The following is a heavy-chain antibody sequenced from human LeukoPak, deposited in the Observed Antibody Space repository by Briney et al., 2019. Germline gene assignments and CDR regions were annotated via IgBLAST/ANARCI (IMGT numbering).Heavy chain of an antibody. CDR2: IYYGQTI. D-gene: IGHD4/OR15-4a*01. J-gene: IGHJ5*01. Sequence: PSETLSLTCTISAASISSSIHHWGWIRQSPGTGLERIGSIYYGQTIYYNPSLNSRVTISVVTSKDQFTLQLNSATAADTAVYYCVRHDGRGGATIGAFDSWGQGSLVTVSS. CDR3: VRHDGRGGATIGAFDS. V-gene: IGHV4-39*01. CDR1: AASISSSIHH.